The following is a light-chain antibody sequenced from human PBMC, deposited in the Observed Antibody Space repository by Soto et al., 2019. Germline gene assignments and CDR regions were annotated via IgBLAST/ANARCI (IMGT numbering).Light chain of an antibody. CDR2: KAS. CDR1: QSISSW. Sequence: DIQMTQSPSALSASVGDRATITCRASQSISSWLAWYQQKPGKAPKLLIYKASTLQSGVPSRFSGSGSGTDFTLTISSLQPEDFATYYCQQSYSTPQTFGQGTKVDIK. CDR3: QQSYSTPQT. J-gene: IGKJ1*01. V-gene: IGKV1-5*03.